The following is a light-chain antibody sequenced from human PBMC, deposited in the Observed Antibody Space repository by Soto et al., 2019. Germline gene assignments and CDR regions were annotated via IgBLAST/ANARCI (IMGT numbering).Light chain of an antibody. V-gene: IGLV2-8*01. CDR3: SSYEGSNNFVV. Sequence: QSALTQPPSASGSPGQSVTISCTGTSSDVGAYNYVSWYQQYPGKAPKVIIYEVSKRPSGVPDRFSGSKSGNTASLTVSGLQAEDEADYYCSSYEGSNNFVVFGGGTKLTVL. CDR2: EVS. J-gene: IGLJ2*01. CDR1: SSDVGAYNY.